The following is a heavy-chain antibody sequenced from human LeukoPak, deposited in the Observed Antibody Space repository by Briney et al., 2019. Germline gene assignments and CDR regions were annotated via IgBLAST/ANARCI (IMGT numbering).Heavy chain of an antibody. V-gene: IGHV3-48*04. CDR3: ARGDNWNSYYYYYMDV. CDR1: GFTFSSYS. J-gene: IGHJ6*03. Sequence: GGSLRLSCAASGFTFSSYSMNWVRQAPGKGLEWVSYISTSSTIYYADSAKGRFTISRDNAKNSLYLQMNSLRAEDTAMYYCARGDNWNSYYYYYMDVWGKGTTVTVSS. CDR2: ISTSSTI. D-gene: IGHD1-7*01.